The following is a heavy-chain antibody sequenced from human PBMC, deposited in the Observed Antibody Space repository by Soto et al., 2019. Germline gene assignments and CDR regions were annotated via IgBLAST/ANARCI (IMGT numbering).Heavy chain of an antibody. CDR1: GGSVSSGSYY. CDR2: IYYSGST. Sequence: SETLSLTCTVSGGSVSSGSYYWSWIRQPPGKGLEWIGYIYYSGSTNYNPSLKSRVTISVDTSKNQFSLKLSSVTAADTAVYYCASGGWYTFGYCGQGTLVTVSS. V-gene: IGHV4-61*01. D-gene: IGHD6-19*01. CDR3: ASGGWYTFGY. J-gene: IGHJ4*02.